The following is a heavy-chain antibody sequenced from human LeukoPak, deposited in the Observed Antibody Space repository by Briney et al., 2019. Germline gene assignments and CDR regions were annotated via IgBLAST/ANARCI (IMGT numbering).Heavy chain of an antibody. V-gene: IGHV1-8*01. CDR3: AKSVGDYTPFDY. Sequence: ASVKVSCKASGYTFTSYDINWVRQATGQGLEWMGWMNPNSGNTGYAQKFQGRVTMTRNTSISTAYMELSSLRSEDTAVYYCAKSVGDYTPFDYWGQGTLVTVSS. CDR2: MNPNSGNT. D-gene: IGHD4-17*01. CDR1: GYTFTSYD. J-gene: IGHJ4*02.